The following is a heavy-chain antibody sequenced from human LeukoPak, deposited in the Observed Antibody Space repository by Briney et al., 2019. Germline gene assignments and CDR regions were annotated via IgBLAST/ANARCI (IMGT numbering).Heavy chain of an antibody. J-gene: IGHJ4*02. V-gene: IGHV3-11*04. D-gene: IGHD2-8*01. CDR2: ISSSGSTI. Sequence: LSLTCAVYGGSFSGYYWSWIRQAPGKGLEWVSYISSSGSTIYYADSVKGRFTISRDNAKNSLYLQMNSLRAEDTAVYYCARARRMLYEYTYFDYWGQGTLVTVSS. CDR3: ARARRMLYEYTYFDY. CDR1: GGSFSGYY.